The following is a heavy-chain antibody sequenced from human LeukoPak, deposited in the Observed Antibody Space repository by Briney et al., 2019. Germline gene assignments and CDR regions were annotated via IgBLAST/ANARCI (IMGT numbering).Heavy chain of an antibody. CDR1: GFTFSNYA. J-gene: IGHJ6*03. CDR3: ARDAYYYDSSGLGYYMDV. Sequence: GGSLRLSCAASGFTFSNYAIHWVRQAPGKGLKWVAVISYDGSNKYYADSVKGRFTISRDNAKNSLYLQMNSLRAEDTAVYYCARDAYYYDSSGLGYYMDVWGKGTTVTVSS. CDR2: ISYDGSNK. D-gene: IGHD3-22*01. V-gene: IGHV3-30*04.